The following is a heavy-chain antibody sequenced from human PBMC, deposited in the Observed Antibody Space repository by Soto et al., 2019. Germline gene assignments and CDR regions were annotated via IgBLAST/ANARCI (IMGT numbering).Heavy chain of an antibody. D-gene: IGHD2-15*01. J-gene: IGHJ3*02. CDR3: ARGNYDIVVVVAATHHAFDI. V-gene: IGHV4-34*01. Sequence: SETLSLTCAVYGGSFSGYYWSLIRQPPGKGLEWIGEINHSGSTNYNPSLKSRVTISVDTSKNQFSLKLSSVTAADTAVYYCARGNYDIVVVVAATHHAFDIWGQGTMVTVSS. CDR1: GGSFSGYY. CDR2: INHSGST.